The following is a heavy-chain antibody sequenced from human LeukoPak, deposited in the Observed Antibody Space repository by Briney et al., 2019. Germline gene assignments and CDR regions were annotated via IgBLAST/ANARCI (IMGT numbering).Heavy chain of an antibody. CDR1: GFNFDEYG. CDR3: ARMVSGRNFRFDC. D-gene: IGHD1-26*01. V-gene: IGHV3-20*04. Sequence: PGGFLRLSCAASGFNFDEYGMSWVRQAPGKGLEWVSGVSWNGGGTGYADSVRGRFTISRDNAKNSLYLHMDSVTAEDTALYYCARMVSGRNFRFDCWGQGTLVTVSS. J-gene: IGHJ4*02. CDR2: VSWNGGGT.